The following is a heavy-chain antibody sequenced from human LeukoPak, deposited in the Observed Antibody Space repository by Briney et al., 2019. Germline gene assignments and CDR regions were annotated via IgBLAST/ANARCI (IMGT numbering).Heavy chain of an antibody. CDR1: GGSISSIN. CDR2: ISGSAGTT. D-gene: IGHD2-21*01. J-gene: IGHJ6*02. CDR3: AKEDWRMDV. Sequence: GTLSLTCAVSGGSISSINWWSWVRQTPGKGLEWVSIISGSAGTTYYADSVKGRFTISRDNSKNTLYLQMNSLRAEDTAVYYCAKEDWRMDVWGQGTTVTVSS. V-gene: IGHV3-23*01.